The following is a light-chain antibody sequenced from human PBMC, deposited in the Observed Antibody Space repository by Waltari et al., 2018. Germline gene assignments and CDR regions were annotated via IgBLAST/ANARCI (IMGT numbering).Light chain of an antibody. J-gene: IGLJ2*01. CDR1: SSNIGDRNNY. CDR2: DNN. V-gene: IGLV1-51*01. CDR3: GTWDRSLSAVV. Sequence: QSVLTQPPSVSAAPGQKVTISCFASSSNIGDRNNYVSWYQQLPGTAPKLVIYDNNKRPSGIPDRFPASKSGTSATLGITGLETGDEADYYCGTWDRSLSAVVFGGGTKLTVL.